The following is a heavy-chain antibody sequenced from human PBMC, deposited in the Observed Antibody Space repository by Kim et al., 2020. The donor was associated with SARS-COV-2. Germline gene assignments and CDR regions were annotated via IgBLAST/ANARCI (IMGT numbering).Heavy chain of an antibody. Sequence: GSLRLSCAASGFTFSDSAMYWVRQASGKGLEWAGRIRSKANSYATAYDVSVKGRFIISRDDSKNTAYLQMNSLKTEDTAIYYCTRVPPYSNSWWDAFDIWGQGTMVTVSS. CDR2: IRSKANSYAT. D-gene: IGHD6-13*01. CDR1: GFTFSDSA. V-gene: IGHV3-73*01. J-gene: IGHJ3*02. CDR3: TRVPPYSNSWWDAFDI.